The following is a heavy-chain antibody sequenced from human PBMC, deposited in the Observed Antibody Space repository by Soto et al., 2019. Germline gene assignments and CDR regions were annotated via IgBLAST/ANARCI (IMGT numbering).Heavy chain of an antibody. Sequence: QVQLQQWGAGLLKPSETLSLTCAVYGGSFSGYYWSWIRQPPGKGLEWIGEINHSGSTNYNPSLKSRVTTSVDTAKTQFSLKLSSVTAADTAVYYCARAVVGRVYSYGYYYYYMDVWGKGTTVTVSS. CDR2: INHSGST. CDR3: ARAVVGRVYSYGYYYYYMDV. CDR1: GGSFSGYY. V-gene: IGHV4-34*01. J-gene: IGHJ6*03. D-gene: IGHD5-18*01.